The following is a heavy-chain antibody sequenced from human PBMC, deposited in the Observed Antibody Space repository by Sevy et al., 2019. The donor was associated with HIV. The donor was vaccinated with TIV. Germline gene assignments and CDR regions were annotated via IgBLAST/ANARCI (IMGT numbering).Heavy chain of an antibody. V-gene: IGHV3-33*01. Sequence: GGSLRLSCAASGFIFSDYGMHWVRQAPGKGLEWVAVVWYDGSYKYYTDSVKGRFTISRDNSNNMVFLQMNSLRARETAGYYCARDKLLPVMVSMVRGALSYYFDYWGQGTLVTVSS. J-gene: IGHJ4*02. CDR1: GFIFSDYG. CDR2: VWYDGSYK. CDR3: ARDKLLPVMVSMVRGALSYYFDY. D-gene: IGHD3-10*01.